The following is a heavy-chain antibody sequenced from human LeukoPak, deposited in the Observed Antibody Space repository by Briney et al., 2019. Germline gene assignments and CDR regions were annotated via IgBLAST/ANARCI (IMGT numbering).Heavy chain of an antibody. Sequence: ASVKVSCKASGYTFTSYGISWVRQAPGQGLEWMGWISAYNGNTNYAQKLQGRVTMTTDTSTSTAYMELRSLRSDDTAVYYCARLYYPYYYDSRGYYPLDYWGQGTLVTVSS. CDR3: ARLYYPYYYDSRGYYPLDY. D-gene: IGHD3-22*01. J-gene: IGHJ4*02. CDR2: ISAYNGNT. V-gene: IGHV1-18*01. CDR1: GYTFTSYG.